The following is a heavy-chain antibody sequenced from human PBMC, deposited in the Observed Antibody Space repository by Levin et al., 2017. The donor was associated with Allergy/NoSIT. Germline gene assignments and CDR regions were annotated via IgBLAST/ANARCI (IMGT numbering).Heavy chain of an antibody. CDR3: ARMSAVYMDV. CDR1: GFTFSSHG. J-gene: IGHJ6*03. V-gene: IGHV3-33*01. Sequence: GGSLRLSCAASGFTFSSHGMHWVRQAPGKGLEWVAVIWYDGSQKYYVDSVKGRFTISRDNFKNTLYLQMNTLRAEDTAVYFCARMSAVYMDVWGKGTTVTVS. D-gene: IGHD5/OR15-5a*01. CDR2: IWYDGSQK.